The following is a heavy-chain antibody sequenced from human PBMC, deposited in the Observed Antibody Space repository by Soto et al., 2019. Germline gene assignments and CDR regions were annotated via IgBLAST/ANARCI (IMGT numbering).Heavy chain of an antibody. CDR1: GFSFSSYG. J-gene: IGHJ6*02. CDR3: VKDRRTEAFGMEV. Sequence: QVQLVESGGGVVQPGRSLRLSCAASGFSFSSYGMHWVRQAPGKGLEWVAVISYDGSNKYYADSVKGRFTISRDTSKNTLYLQMNSLRAEDTAVFYCVKDRRTEAFGMEVWGRGTTVTVSS. D-gene: IGHD3-3*02. V-gene: IGHV3-30*18. CDR2: ISYDGSNK.